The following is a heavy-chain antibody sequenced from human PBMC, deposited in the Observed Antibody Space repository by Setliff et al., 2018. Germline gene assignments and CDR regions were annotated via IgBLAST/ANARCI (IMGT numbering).Heavy chain of an antibody. CDR2: IIPIFGTA. D-gene: IGHD3-10*01. Sequence: SVKVSCMASGGTFSSYAISWVRQAPGQGLEWMGGIIPIFGTANYAQKFQGRVTITTDESTSTAYMELSSLRSEDTAAYYCARPLRYGDYYYYYGMDVWGQGTTVTVSS. CDR3: ARPLRYGDYYYYYGMDV. CDR1: GGTFSSYA. V-gene: IGHV1-69*05. J-gene: IGHJ6*02.